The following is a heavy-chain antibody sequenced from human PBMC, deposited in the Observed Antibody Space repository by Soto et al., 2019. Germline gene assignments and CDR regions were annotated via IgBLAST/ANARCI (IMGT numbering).Heavy chain of an antibody. CDR2: ISYDGNRK. J-gene: IGHJ4*02. Sequence: QVQLVESGGGVVQPGRSLRLSCAASGFTFSSYGMHWARQAPGEGLEWVAVISYDGNRKYYADSVKGRFTISRDFSKNTVDMNMNSLRVEDSAVYFCARKGYGGRWSLGYWGQGILVTVSS. D-gene: IGHD6-13*01. V-gene: IGHV3-30*03. CDR1: GFTFSSYG. CDR3: ARKGYGGRWSLGY.